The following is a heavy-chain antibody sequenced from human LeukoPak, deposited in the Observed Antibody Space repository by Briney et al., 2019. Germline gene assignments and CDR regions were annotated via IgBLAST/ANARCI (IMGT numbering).Heavy chain of an antibody. CDR2: ISSSGYII. D-gene: IGHD2-15*01. J-gene: IGHJ4*02. CDR3: ARPDCSGGRCYPPFDY. V-gene: IGHV3-11*01. CDR1: GYTFSDYY. Sequence: GGSLRLSCAASGYTFSDYYMSWMRQAPGKGLEWVSYISSSGYIINYADSVKGRVTISRDNAKNSVYLQMNRLRAEDTAVYYCARPDCSGGRCYPPFDYWGQGTLVTVSS.